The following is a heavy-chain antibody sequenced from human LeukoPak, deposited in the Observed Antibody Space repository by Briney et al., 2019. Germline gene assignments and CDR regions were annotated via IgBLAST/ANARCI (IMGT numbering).Heavy chain of an antibody. CDR1: GGSMSSYY. V-gene: IGHV4-59*08. CDR3: ARHGITIFGVVADLYGMDV. Sequence: KTSETLSLTCTVSGGSMSSYYWSWIRQPPGKGLEWIGYMYYSGRTNYNPTLKSRVTTSVDTSKNHFSLKLSSVTAADTAVYFCARHGITIFGVVADLYGMDVWGQGTTVTVSS. CDR2: MYYSGRT. D-gene: IGHD3-3*01. J-gene: IGHJ6*02.